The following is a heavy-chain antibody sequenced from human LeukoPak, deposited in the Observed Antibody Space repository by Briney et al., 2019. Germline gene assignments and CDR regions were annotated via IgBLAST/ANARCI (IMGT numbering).Heavy chain of an antibody. CDR2: ISSSSSTI. J-gene: IGHJ6*02. D-gene: IGHD6-13*01. CDR1: GFTFSSYS. Sequence: GGSLRLSCAASGFTFSSYSMNWVRQAPGKGLEWVSYISSSSSTIYYADSVKGRFTISRDNAKNSLYLQMNGLRAEDTALYYCAKETVGIAAAGVRYYGMDVWGQGTTVTVSS. V-gene: IGHV3-48*04. CDR3: AKETVGIAAAGVRYYGMDV.